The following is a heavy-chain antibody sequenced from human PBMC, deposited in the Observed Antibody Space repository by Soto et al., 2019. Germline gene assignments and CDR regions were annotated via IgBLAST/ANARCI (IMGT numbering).Heavy chain of an antibody. V-gene: IGHV3-23*01. J-gene: IGHJ4*02. CDR3: AKQGSHCTNGVCYEEYYFDY. CDR2: ISGSGGST. Sequence: GGSLRLSCAASGFTFSSYAMSWVRQAPGKGLEWVSAISGSGGSTYYADSVKGRFTISRDNSKNTLYLQMNSLRAEDTAVYYWAKQGSHCTNGVCYEEYYFDYWGQGTLVTVSS. CDR1: GFTFSSYA. D-gene: IGHD2-8*01.